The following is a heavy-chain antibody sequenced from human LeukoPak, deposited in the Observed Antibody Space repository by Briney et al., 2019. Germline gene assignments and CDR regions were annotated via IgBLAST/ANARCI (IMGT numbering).Heavy chain of an antibody. Sequence: PGGSLRLSCSASGFTFSSYAMHWVRQAPGKVLEYVLVISSNGDSTYYADSLKGRFTISRDNSKNTLYLQMSSLRPEDTAVYYCVKGQQYILTGYYFDYWGQGTLVTVSS. CDR1: GFTFSSYA. CDR2: ISSNGDST. D-gene: IGHD3-9*01. V-gene: IGHV3-64D*09. CDR3: VKGQQYILTGYYFDY. J-gene: IGHJ4*02.